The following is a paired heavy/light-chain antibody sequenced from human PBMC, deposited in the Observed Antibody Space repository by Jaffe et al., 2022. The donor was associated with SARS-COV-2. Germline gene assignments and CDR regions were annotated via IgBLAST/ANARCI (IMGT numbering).Light chain of an antibody. J-gene: IGLJ3*02. CDR3: AAWDDSLNGPRWV. V-gene: IGLV1-44*01. CDR2: SNN. Sequence: QSVLTQPPSASGTPGQRVTISCSGSSSNIGSNTVNWYQQLPGTAPKLLIYSNNQRPSGVPDRFSGSKSGTSASLAISGLQSEDEADYYCAAWDDSLNGPRWVFGGGTKLTVL. CDR1: SSNIGSNT.
Heavy chain of an antibody. J-gene: IGHJ6*02. D-gene: IGHD2-2*02. Sequence: QVQLVESGGGVVQPGRSLRLSCAASGFTFSSYGMHWVRQAPGKGLEWVAVISYDGSNKYYADSVKGRFTISRDNSKNTLYLQMNSLRAEDTAVYYCAISAHWGVVPAAIRVDYYYGMDVWGQGTTVTVSS. CDR2: ISYDGSNK. CDR3: AISAHWGVVPAAIRVDYYYGMDV. CDR1: GFTFSSYG. V-gene: IGHV3-30*03.